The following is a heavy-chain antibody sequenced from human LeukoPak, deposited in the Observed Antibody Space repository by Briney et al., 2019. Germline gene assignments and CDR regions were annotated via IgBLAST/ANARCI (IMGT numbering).Heavy chain of an antibody. CDR3: ARGSSWRRRFDP. D-gene: IGHD6-13*01. V-gene: IGHV4-34*01. Sequence: KPSETLSLTCAVYGGSFSGYYWSWIRQPPGKGLEWIGEINHSGSTNYNPSLKSRVTISVDTSRKQFFLRLSSVTAADTAVYYCARGSSWRRRFDPWGQGTLVTVSS. CDR2: INHSGST. CDR1: GGSFSGYY. J-gene: IGHJ5*02.